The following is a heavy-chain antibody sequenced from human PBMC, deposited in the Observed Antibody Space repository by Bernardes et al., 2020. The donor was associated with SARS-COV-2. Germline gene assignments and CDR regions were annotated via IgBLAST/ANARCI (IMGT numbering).Heavy chain of an antibody. J-gene: IGHJ6*02. CDR2: ISSSSSYT. D-gene: IGHD3-3*01. CDR3: AKDRKYYDFWSGYSDGGFYYYYYGMDV. V-gene: IGHV3-11*06. Sequence: LRLSCAASGFTFSDYYMSWIRQAPGKGLEWVSYISSSSSYTNYADSVKGRFTISRDNAKNSLYLQMNSLRAEDTAVYYCAKDRKYYDFWSGYSDGGFYYYYYGMDVWGQGTTVTVSS. CDR1: GFTFSDYY.